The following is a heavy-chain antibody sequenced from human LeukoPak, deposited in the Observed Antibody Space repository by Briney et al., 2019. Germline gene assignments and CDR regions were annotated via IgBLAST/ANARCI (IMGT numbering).Heavy chain of an antibody. CDR1: GFTFSSYS. Sequence: GGSLRLSCAASGFTFSSYSMNWVRQAPGKGLEWVSYISSSSSTIYYADSVKGRFTISRDNSRKTLYLQMNSLRAEDTAVFYCARGGGNFDRSGYYEYYFDYWGQGTLVTVSS. V-gene: IGHV3-48*01. CDR3: ARGGGNFDRSGYYEYYFDY. CDR2: ISSSSSTI. D-gene: IGHD3-22*01. J-gene: IGHJ4*02.